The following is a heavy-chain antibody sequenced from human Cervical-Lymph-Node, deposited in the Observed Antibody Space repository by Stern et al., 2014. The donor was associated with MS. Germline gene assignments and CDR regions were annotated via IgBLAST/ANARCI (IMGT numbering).Heavy chain of an antibody. D-gene: IGHD2/OR15-2a*01. CDR1: GLIFSTSV. Sequence: VQLVESGGGVVQPWRSLRLSCVASGLIFSTSVMHWVRQAPGKGLEWLAVVWNDVSKEHFTEPVKGRSSTSRDTAKNTLHLQMSSLRAEDTAVYFCATSTASDAFDIWGQGTLVTVSS. CDR3: ATSTASDAFDI. CDR2: VWNDVSKE. V-gene: IGHV3-33*01. J-gene: IGHJ3*02.